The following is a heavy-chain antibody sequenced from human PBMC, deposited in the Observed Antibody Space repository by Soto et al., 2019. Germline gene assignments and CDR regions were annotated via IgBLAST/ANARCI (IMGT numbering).Heavy chain of an antibody. Sequence: GGSLRLSCAASGFTFSSYAMSWVRQAPGKGLEWVANIKQDGSEKYYVDSVKGRFTISRDNAKNSLYLQMNSLRAEDTAVYYCARAPRRYCSGGSCYSWFDPWGQGTLVTVSS. V-gene: IGHV3-7*04. CDR1: GFTFSSYA. CDR3: ARAPRRYCSGGSCYSWFDP. CDR2: IKQDGSEK. D-gene: IGHD2-15*01. J-gene: IGHJ5*02.